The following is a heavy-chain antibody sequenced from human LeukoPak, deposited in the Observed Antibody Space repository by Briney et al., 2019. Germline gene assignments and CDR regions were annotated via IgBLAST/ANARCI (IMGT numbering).Heavy chain of an antibody. CDR1: GGSISSGSYY. Sequence: SETLSLTCTVSGGSISSGSYYWSWIRQPAGKGLEWIGRIYTSGSTNYNPSLKSRVTISVDTSKNQFSLKLSSVTAADTAVYYCARDAMVRGVSYWGQGTLVTVSS. CDR3: ARDAMVRGVSY. D-gene: IGHD3-10*01. J-gene: IGHJ4*02. V-gene: IGHV4-61*02. CDR2: IYTSGST.